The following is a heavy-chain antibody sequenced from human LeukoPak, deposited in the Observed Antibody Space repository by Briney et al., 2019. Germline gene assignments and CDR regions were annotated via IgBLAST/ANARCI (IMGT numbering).Heavy chain of an antibody. J-gene: IGHJ4*02. CDR1: GFTFSSYW. V-gene: IGHV3-21*01. CDR2: ISSSKSSYI. Sequence: PGGSLRLSCAASGFTFSSYWMSWVHQAPGKGLEWVSSISSSKSSYIYYADSVKGRFTISRDNAKNSLYLQMNSLRVEDTAVYYCARETTVTKGGGYYFDYWGQGTLVTVSS. D-gene: IGHD4-17*01. CDR3: ARETTVTKGGGYYFDY.